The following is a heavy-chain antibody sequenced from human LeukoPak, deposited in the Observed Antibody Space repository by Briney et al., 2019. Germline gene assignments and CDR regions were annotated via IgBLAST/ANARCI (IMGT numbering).Heavy chain of an antibody. Sequence: GSLRLSCAASGFTFSSYSMNWVRQAPGKGLEWVSSISSSSSYIYYADSVKGRFTISRDNAKNSLYLQMNSLRAEDTAVYYCARSGLLWFQGDYWGQGTLVTVSS. D-gene: IGHD3-10*01. CDR2: ISSSSSYI. V-gene: IGHV3-21*01. CDR1: GFTFSSYS. CDR3: ARSGLLWFQGDY. J-gene: IGHJ4*02.